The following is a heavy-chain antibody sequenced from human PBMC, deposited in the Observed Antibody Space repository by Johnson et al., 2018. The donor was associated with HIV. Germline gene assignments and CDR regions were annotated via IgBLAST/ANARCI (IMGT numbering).Heavy chain of an antibody. CDR1: GFIFRDYY. J-gene: IGHJ3*01. CDR2: ISSSGKST. CDR3: AKDRSMDDAFDV. Sequence: QVQLVESGGGLAKPGGSLRLSCAVSGFIFRDYYMSWIRQAPGKGPEWVSYISSSGKSTNYADSVKGRFTISRDNSKNTLYLQMKSLRAEYTAVYYCAKDRSMDDAFDVWGQGTMVTVSS. V-gene: IGHV3-11*06. D-gene: IGHD1-26*01.